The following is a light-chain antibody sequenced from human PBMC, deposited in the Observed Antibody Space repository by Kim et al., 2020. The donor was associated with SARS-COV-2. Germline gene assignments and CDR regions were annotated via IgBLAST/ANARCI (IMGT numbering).Light chain of an antibody. CDR2: QVS. Sequence: VSPGHTASITCSGDNLGDKYACWYQQKPGQTPVLVIYQVSNRPSGIPGRFSGSNSGTTATLTISGTQAMDEADYYCQAWDSSTVVFGGGTQLTVL. J-gene: IGLJ2*01. V-gene: IGLV3-1*01. CDR3: QAWDSSTVV. CDR1: NLGDKY.